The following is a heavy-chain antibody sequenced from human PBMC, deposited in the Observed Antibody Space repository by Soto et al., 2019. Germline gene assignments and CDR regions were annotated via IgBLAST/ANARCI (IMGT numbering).Heavy chain of an antibody. CDR1: GGSISSSNW. V-gene: IGHV4-4*02. Sequence: SETLSLTCAVSGGSISSSNWWSWVRQPPGKGLEWIGEIYHSGSTNYNPSLKSQVTISVDKSKNQFSLKLSSVTAADTAVYYCAGPFYGSGSYDYWGQGTLVTVSS. CDR2: IYHSGST. D-gene: IGHD3-10*01. J-gene: IGHJ4*02. CDR3: AGPFYGSGSYDY.